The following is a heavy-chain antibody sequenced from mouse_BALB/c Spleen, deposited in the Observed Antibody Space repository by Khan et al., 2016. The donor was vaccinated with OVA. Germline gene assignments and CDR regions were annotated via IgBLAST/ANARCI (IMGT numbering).Heavy chain of an antibody. J-gene: IGHJ4*01. CDR2: INNGGSYT. Sequence: DVKLVESGGGLVKPGGSLKLSCAASGFAFSSYDMSWVRQTPEKRLEWVAIINNGGSYTNYPDSVKGRFTISRDNAKNTLYLQVSSLRSDDTAVYYCARHGGCKPYYAMDCWGQGTSVTVSS. V-gene: IGHV5-9*02. CDR3: ARHGGCKPYYAMDC. CDR1: GFAFSSYD.